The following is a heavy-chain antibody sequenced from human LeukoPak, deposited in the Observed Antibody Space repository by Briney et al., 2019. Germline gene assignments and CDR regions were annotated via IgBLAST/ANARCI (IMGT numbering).Heavy chain of an antibody. D-gene: IGHD2-2*01. CDR1: GFTFSSYV. CDR3: AKEEDCSSTSCPFDY. V-gene: IGHV3-33*03. J-gene: IGHJ4*02. CDR2: MWYDRGNT. Sequence: GGSLRLSCAASGFTFSSYVIHWVRQAPGKGLEWVAVMWYDRGNTYYADSVKGRFTISRDKSKNTLYLQMDSLREEDTATYYCAKEEDCSSTSCPFDYWGQGTLVAVSS.